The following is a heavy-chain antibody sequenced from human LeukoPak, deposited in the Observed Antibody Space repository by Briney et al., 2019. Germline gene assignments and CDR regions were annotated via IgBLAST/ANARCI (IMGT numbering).Heavy chain of an antibody. CDR1: GGSFSGYY. CDR2: INHSGST. CDR3: ARGGLLWFGELTNWFDP. J-gene: IGHJ5*02. V-gene: IGHV4-34*01. Sequence: SETLSLTCAVYGGSFSGYYWSWIRQPPGKGLEWIGEINHSGSTNYNPSLKSRVTISVDTSKNQFSLKLSSVTAADTAVYYCARGGLLWFGELTNWFDPWGQGTLVTVSS. D-gene: IGHD3-10*01.